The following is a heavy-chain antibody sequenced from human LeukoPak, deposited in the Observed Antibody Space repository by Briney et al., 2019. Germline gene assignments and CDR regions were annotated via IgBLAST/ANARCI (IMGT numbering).Heavy chain of an antibody. CDR2: IIDSGSTI. J-gene: IGHJ4*02. Sequence: PGGSLRLSCAASGFTFSGYEMNWVRQAPGKGLEWVSYIIDSGSTIYYADSVKGRFTISRDNARNSPYLQMSSLRAEDTAVYYCAREADDNLDYWGQGTLVTVSS. CDR3: AREADDNLDY. D-gene: IGHD3-22*01. CDR1: GFTFSGYE. V-gene: IGHV3-48*03.